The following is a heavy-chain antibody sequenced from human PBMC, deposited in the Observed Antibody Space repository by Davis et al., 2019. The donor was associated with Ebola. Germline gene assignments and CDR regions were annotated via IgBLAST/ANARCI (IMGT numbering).Heavy chain of an antibody. D-gene: IGHD3-22*01. CDR2: INPNSGGT. J-gene: IGHJ6*02. Sequence: AASVKVSCKASGYTFTAYYMHWVRQAPGQGLEWMGRINPNSGGTNYAQKFQGRVTMSRDTSTSTAYMEMNRLRSDDTAVYFCARGGITMMVVPRDYYYGLDVWGQGTTVTVSS. V-gene: IGHV1-2*06. CDR3: ARGGITMMVVPRDYYYGLDV. CDR1: GYTFTAYY.